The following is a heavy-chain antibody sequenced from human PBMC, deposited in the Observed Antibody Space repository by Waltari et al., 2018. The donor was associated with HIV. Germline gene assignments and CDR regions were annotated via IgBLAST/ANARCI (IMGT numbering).Heavy chain of an antibody. CDR3: ARAYPRGSGYQNWFDP. J-gene: IGHJ5*02. CDR1: GGSISSSSYY. Sequence: QLQLQESGPGLVKPSETLSLTCTVSGGSISSSSYYWGWIRQPPGKGLEWIGSIYYSGSTYYNPSLKSRVTISVDTSKNQFSLKLSSVTAADTAVYYCARAYPRGSGYQNWFDPWGQGTLVTVSS. CDR2: IYYSGST. D-gene: IGHD3-22*01. V-gene: IGHV4-39*07.